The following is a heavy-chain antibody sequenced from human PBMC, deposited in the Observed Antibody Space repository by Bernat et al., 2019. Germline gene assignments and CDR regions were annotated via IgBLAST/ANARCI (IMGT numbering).Heavy chain of an antibody. CDR1: GYTLTELS. V-gene: IGHV1-24*01. D-gene: IGHD6-19*01. CDR3: ATDSSSGWFSFDI. CDR2: FDPEDGET. Sequence: QVQLVQSGAEVKKPGASVKVSCKVSGYTLTELSMHWVRQAPGKGLEWMGGFDPEDGETIYAQKFQGRVTMTEETSTDTAYMELRSLRSEDTAVYYWATDSSSGWFSFDIWGQGTMVTVSS. J-gene: IGHJ3*02.